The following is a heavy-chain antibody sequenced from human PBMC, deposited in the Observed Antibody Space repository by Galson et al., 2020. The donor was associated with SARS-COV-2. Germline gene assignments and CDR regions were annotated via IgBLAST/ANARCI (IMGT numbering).Heavy chain of an antibody. J-gene: IGHJ4*02. Sequence: IDQLGESLKISCAASGFTFSSYWMSWVRQAPGKGLEWVAVISYDGSNKYYADSVKGRFTISRDNSKNTLYLQMNSLRAEDTTVYYCARDLTGGYSFSFDYWGQGTLVTVSS. V-gene: IGHV3-30*03. CDR3: ARDLTGGYSFSFDY. CDR1: GFTFSSYW. CDR2: ISYDGSNK. D-gene: IGHD5-18*01.